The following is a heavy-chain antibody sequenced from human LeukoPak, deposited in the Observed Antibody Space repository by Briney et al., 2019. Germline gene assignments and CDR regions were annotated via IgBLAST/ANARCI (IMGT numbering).Heavy chain of an antibody. CDR3: AKEDVGAAPGH. CDR1: GFTFGTYW. J-gene: IGHJ4*02. Sequence: TGGSLRLSCAASGFTFGTYWMNWVRQAPGEGLVWVSRVKGDGSTTYADSVKGRFTMSRDNSKSTLYLQMDSLRVEDTAVYYCAKEDVGAAPGHWGQGTLVTVSS. V-gene: IGHV3-74*01. CDR2: VKGDGST. D-gene: IGHD2-15*01.